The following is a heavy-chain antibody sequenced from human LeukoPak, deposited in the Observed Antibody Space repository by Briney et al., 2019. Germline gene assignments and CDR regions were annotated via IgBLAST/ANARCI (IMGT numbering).Heavy chain of an antibody. J-gene: IGHJ4*02. D-gene: IGHD3-22*01. Sequence: GGSLRLSCAASGFTFSSYSMNWVRQAPGKGLEWVSYISSSSSTIYYADSVKGRFTISRDNAKNSLYLQMNSLRAEDTALYYCAKGSMRYYDSSGYYSWFYFDYWGQGTLVTVSS. V-gene: IGHV3-48*01. CDR3: AKGSMRYYDSSGYYSWFYFDY. CDR1: GFTFSSYS. CDR2: ISSSSSTI.